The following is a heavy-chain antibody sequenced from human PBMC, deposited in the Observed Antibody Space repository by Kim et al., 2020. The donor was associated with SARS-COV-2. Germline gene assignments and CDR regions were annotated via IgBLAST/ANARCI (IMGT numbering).Heavy chain of an antibody. D-gene: IGHD3-22*01. CDR1: GYRFTSYW. Sequence: GESLKISCKGSGYRFTSYWIAWVRQMPGKGLEWMGIIYPGDSYTTYSPSFQGQVTISADKSISTAYLQWSSLKASDTAMYYCARRDYYDSSGYYLYYDYWGQGTLVTVSS. J-gene: IGHJ4*02. CDR3: ARRDYYDSSGYYLYYDY. CDR2: IYPGDSYT. V-gene: IGHV5-51*01.